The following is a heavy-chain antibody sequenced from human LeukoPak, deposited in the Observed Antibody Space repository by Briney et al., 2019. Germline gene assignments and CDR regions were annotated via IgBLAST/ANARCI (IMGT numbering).Heavy chain of an antibody. J-gene: IGHJ4*02. V-gene: IGHV4-59*01. CDR1: GGSFSGYY. D-gene: IGHD3-22*01. Sequence: PSETLSLTCAVYGGSFSGYYWSWIRQPPGKGLEWIGYIYYSGSTNYNPSPKSRVTISVDTSKNQFSLKLSSVTAADTAVYYCARWFYDSSGYYSYEYWGQGTLVTVSS. CDR3: ARWFYDSSGYYSYEY. CDR2: IYYSGST.